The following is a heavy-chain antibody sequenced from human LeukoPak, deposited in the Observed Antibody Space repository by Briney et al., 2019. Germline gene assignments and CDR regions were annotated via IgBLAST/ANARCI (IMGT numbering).Heavy chain of an antibody. V-gene: IGHV3-7*01. CDR3: ARGGERYFDWYFDY. CDR1: GFTFSTYA. J-gene: IGHJ4*02. Sequence: GGSLRLSCVASGFTFSTYAMHWVRQAPGEGLEWVANIKQDGSEKYYVDSVKGRFTISRDNAKNSLYLQMNSLRAEDTAVYYCARGGERYFDWYFDYWGQGTLVTVSS. CDR2: IKQDGSEK. D-gene: IGHD3-9*01.